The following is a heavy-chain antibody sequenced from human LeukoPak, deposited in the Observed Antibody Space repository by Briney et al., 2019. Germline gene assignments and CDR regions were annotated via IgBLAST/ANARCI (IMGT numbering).Heavy chain of an antibody. D-gene: IGHD3-22*01. J-gene: IGHJ4*02. Sequence: GRSLRLSCAASGFTFSSYGMHWVRQAPGKGLEWVAVIWYDGSNKYYADSVKGRFTISRDNSKNTLYLQMNSLSAEDTAVYYCARDTYYHYYDSSGYYIDYWGQGTLVTVSS. CDR3: ARDTYYHYYDSSGYYIDY. V-gene: IGHV3-33*01. CDR1: GFTFSSYG. CDR2: IWYDGSNK.